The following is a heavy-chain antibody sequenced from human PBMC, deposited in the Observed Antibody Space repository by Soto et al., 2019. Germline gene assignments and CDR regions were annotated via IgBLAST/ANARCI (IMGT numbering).Heavy chain of an antibody. Sequence: EVQLVESGGGLVQPGGSLRLSCAASGFTFTNYWMHWVRQAPGKGLVWVSRIDSDGSSTVYVDSVKGRFTISRDHAKNTLYMQMNRLRAENTALYYCTSSITGYSYADTWGQGTLVTVSS. V-gene: IGHV3-74*01. CDR2: IDSDGSST. CDR1: GFTFTNYW. CDR3: TSSITGYSYADT. D-gene: IGHD5-18*01. J-gene: IGHJ5*02.